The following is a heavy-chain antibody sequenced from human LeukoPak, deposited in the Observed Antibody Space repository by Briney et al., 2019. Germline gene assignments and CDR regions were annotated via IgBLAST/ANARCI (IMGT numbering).Heavy chain of an antibody. CDR1: GFTFSRYG. CDR2: ISSSSSYI. Sequence: PGGSLRLSCAASGFTFSRYGMHWVRQAPGKGLEWVSSISSSSSYIYYADSVKGRFTISRDNSKNTLYLQMNSLRAEDTAVYYCAKVSGSYYRFDYWGQGTLVTVSS. J-gene: IGHJ4*02. V-gene: IGHV3-21*01. CDR3: AKVSGSYYRFDY. D-gene: IGHD1-26*01.